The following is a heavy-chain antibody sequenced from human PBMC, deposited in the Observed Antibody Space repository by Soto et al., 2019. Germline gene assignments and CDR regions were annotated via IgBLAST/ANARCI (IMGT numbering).Heavy chain of an antibody. CDR3: ARAAGVDTAMVWDGMDV. V-gene: IGHV4-59*01. J-gene: IGHJ6*02. Sequence: SETLSLTCTVSGGSISSYYWSWIRQPPGKGLEWIGYIYYSGSTNYNPSLKSRVTISVDTSKNQFSLKLSSVTAAGTAVYYCARAAGVDTAMVWDGMDVWGQGTTVTVSS. CDR1: GGSISSYY. D-gene: IGHD5-18*01. CDR2: IYYSGST.